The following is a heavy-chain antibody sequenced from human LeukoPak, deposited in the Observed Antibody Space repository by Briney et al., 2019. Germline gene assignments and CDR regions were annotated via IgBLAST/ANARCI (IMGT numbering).Heavy chain of an antibody. CDR3: ASTNYNPSLKSLFFVFFFFFFFFFFFKLSSVTAADTAVYYCARDISGQYSSGWIDY. CDR1: GGSISSYY. D-gene: IGHD3-10*01. J-gene: IGHJ4*02. V-gene: IGHV4-59*01. Sequence: SETLSLTCTVSGGSISSYYWSWIRQPPGKGLEWIGYIYYSGSTNYNPSLTSRVTISVDTSKNQFSLTLSSVTAADTAVYYCASTNYNPSLKSLFFVFFFFFFFFFFFKLSSVTAADTAVYYCARDISGQYSSGWIDYWGQGTLVTVSS. CDR2: IYYSGST.